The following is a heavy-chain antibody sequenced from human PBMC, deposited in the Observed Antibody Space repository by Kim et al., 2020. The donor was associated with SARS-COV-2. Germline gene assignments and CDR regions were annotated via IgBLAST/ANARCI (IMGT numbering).Heavy chain of an antibody. CDR1: GGSISSYY. J-gene: IGHJ6*02. V-gene: IGHV4-59*13. Sequence: SETLSLTCTVSGGSISSYYWSWIRQPPGKGLEWIGYIYYSGSTNYNPSLKSRVTISVDTSKNQFSLKLSSVTAADTAVYYCARDRPFTTVTTNYYGMDVWGQGTTVTVSS. CDR2: IYYSGST. D-gene: IGHD4-17*01. CDR3: ARDRPFTTVTTNYYGMDV.